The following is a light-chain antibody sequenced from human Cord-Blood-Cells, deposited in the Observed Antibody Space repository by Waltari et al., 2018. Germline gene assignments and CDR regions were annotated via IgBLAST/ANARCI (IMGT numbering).Light chain of an antibody. Sequence: QSALTQPASVSGSPGPSITISCTGTSRDVGRYHLVSWYQQHPGKAPKLMIYEGSKRPSGVSNRFSGSKSGNTASLTISGLQAEDEADYYCCSYAGSSTFYVFGTGTKVTVL. CDR2: EGS. J-gene: IGLJ1*01. CDR1: SRDVGRYHL. V-gene: IGLV2-23*01. CDR3: CSYAGSSTFYV.